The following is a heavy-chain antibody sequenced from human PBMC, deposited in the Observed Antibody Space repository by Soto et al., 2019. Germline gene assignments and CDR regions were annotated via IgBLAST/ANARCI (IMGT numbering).Heavy chain of an antibody. CDR2: INDTGNI. V-gene: IGHV4-34*01. Sequence: QVQLQQWGAGLLKPSETLSLTCAVYGGSFSGYQWTWIRQTPGKGLEWIGEINDTGNINYNPSLKSTVTIFIDTPKKQISLKLSSVTAADMAVYYCARGLIVWFGELSRRGGYYYYMDVWGKGTTVTVSS. CDR3: ARGLIVWFGELSRRGGYYYYMDV. D-gene: IGHD3-10*01. CDR1: GGSFSGYQ. J-gene: IGHJ6*03.